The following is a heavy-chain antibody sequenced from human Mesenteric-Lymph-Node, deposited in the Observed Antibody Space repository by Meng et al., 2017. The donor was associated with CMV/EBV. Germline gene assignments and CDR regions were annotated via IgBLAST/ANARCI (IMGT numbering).Heavy chain of an antibody. CDR3: ARVHRGSYSAVYFDI. D-gene: IGHD1-26*01. J-gene: IGHJ3*02. CDR1: GFIFSSFE. CDR2: ISSSGNSI. Sequence: GESLKISCTASGFIFSSFEMTWVRQAPGKGLEWVSYISSSGNSIYYADSVKGRFTFSRDNAKNSLYLQMNSLRAEDTAVYYCARVHRGSYSAVYFDIWGQGTLVTVSS. V-gene: IGHV3-48*03.